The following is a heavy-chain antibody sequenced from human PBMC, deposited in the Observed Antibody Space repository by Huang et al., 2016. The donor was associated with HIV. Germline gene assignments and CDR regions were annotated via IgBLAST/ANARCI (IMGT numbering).Heavy chain of an antibody. V-gene: IGHV1-69*13. CDR1: GDTFSSYA. D-gene: IGHD2-8*01. J-gene: IGHJ4*02. Sequence: QVHLVQSGAEVKKPGSSVKVSCKAFGDTFSSYAISWVRQAPGQGLECMGGSIPSFDTANYGQKFQGRVTITADESTSTAYMELSSLRSEDTAVYYCAGVSTLKYFDYWGQGTLVTVSS. CDR2: SIPSFDTA. CDR3: AGVSTLKYFDY.